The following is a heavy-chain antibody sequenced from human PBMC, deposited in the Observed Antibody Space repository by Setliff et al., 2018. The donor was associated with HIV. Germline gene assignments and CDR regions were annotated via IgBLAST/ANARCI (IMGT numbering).Heavy chain of an antibody. J-gene: IGHJ4*02. CDR1: GGSVPDYF. Sequence: LSLPCTVSGGSVPDYFCNWIRQPPGKGLEWIGYIYSSGNTNYNPSLESRVSISLDTSKNQFSLRLSSVTATDTAVYYCARGHTWNYYGGDYFDYWGQGSLVTVSS. D-gene: IGHD1-7*01. V-gene: IGHV4-59*02. CDR3: ARGHTWNYYGGDYFDY. CDR2: IYSSGNT.